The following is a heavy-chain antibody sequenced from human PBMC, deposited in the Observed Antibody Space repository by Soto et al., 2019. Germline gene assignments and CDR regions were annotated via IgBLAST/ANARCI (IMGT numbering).Heavy chain of an antibody. Sequence: GESVKISFKGSGYSFTSYWIGWVRQMPGKGLEWMGIIYPGDSDTRYSPSFQGQVTISADKSISTAYLQWSSLKASDTAMYYCASEGGSSSSGHYYYGMDVWGQGTTVTVSS. CDR2: IYPGDSDT. CDR1: GYSFTSYW. D-gene: IGHD6-6*01. J-gene: IGHJ6*02. V-gene: IGHV5-51*01. CDR3: ASEGGSSSSGHYYYGMDV.